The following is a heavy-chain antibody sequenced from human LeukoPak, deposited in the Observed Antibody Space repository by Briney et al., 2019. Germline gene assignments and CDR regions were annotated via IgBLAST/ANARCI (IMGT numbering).Heavy chain of an antibody. J-gene: IGHJ5*02. D-gene: IGHD2-15*01. V-gene: IGHV3-74*03. Sequence: GGSLRLSCAASGFTFSNYFMHWVRQAPGKGLVWVSRINSDGTTTMYADSVKGRFTISRDNAKNTLYLQMNSQRDEDTAVYYCARRVDATRWFDPWGQGTLVTVSS. CDR1: GFTFSNYF. CDR3: ARRVDATRWFDP. CDR2: INSDGTTT.